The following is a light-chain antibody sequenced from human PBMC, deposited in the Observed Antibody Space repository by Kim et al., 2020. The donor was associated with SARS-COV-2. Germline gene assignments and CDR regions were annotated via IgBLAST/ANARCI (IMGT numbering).Light chain of an antibody. Sequence: GQRITISCSGSSSNIRSNTVNWYQQLPGTAPKLRIYSDNQRPSWVPDRFSGSKSGTSASLAISGLQSEDEGDYYCAAWDGSLNGVVFGGGTQLTVL. CDR1: SSNIRSNT. V-gene: IGLV1-44*01. CDR3: AAWDGSLNGVV. CDR2: SDN. J-gene: IGLJ2*01.